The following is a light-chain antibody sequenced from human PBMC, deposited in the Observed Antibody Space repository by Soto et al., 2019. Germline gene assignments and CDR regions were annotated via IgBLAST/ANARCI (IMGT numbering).Light chain of an antibody. CDR2: TDN. V-gene: IGLV1-44*01. CDR1: RSNVESNT. CDR3: GAWDESLNGYV. J-gene: IGLJ1*01. Sequence: QSVLTQPPSASGTPGQRVTISCSGSRSNVESNTVSWYQQLPGTAPKLLIYTDNQRPSGVPDRFSGSKSGTSASLAINGLQSGDEADYYCGAWDESLNGYVFGTGTKLTVL.